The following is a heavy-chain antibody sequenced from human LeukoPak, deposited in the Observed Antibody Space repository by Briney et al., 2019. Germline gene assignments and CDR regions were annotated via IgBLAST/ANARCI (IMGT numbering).Heavy chain of an antibody. CDR1: GGSISSYY. V-gene: IGHV4-59*01. J-gene: IGHJ5*02. CDR3: ATLTELRWFDP. Sequence: SETLSLTCTVSGGSISSYYWSWTRQPPGKGLEWIGYIYYSGSTNYNPSLKSRVTISVDTSKNQFSLKLSSVTAADTAVYYCATLTELRWFDPWGQGTLVTVSS. D-gene: IGHD1-14*01. CDR2: IYYSGST.